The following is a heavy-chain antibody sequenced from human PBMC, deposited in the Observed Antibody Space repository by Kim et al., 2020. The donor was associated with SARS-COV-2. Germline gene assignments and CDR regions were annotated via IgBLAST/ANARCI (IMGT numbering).Heavy chain of an antibody. CDR3: ARNYRSGYYYVNELVL. CDR2: VNPSGGST. CDR1: GYTFTNYY. J-gene: IGHJ1*01. Sequence: ASVKVSCKTSGYTFTNYYIHWLRQAPGQGFEWMAIVNPSGGSTSYAQKFQDRIIVTRDMSTTTVYMDLSSLTSEDTAVYYCARNYRSGYYYVNELVLWGQ. D-gene: IGHD3-22*01. V-gene: IGHV1-46*01.